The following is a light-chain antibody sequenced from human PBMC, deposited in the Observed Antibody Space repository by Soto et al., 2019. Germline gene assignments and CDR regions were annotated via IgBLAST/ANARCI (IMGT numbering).Light chain of an antibody. CDR3: PQYTNCPPWT. V-gene: IGKV1-17*01. CDR2: DAS. Sequence: DIQMTQSPSSLSASVGDRVTITCRASQGIRIDLGWYQQKPGKAPKRLIYDASNLQSGVPSRFSGSGSGTEFTLTISSLQPEDFAVYYCPQYTNCPPWTFGQGTKV. CDR1: QGIRID. J-gene: IGKJ1*01.